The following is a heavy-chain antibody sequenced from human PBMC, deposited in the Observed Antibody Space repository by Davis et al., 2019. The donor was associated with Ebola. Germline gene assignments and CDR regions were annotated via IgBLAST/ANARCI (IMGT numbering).Heavy chain of an antibody. CDR1: GGSISSSSYY. V-gene: IGHV4-39*07. J-gene: IGHJ4*02. CDR3: ARVGPGLDY. Sequence: SETLSLTCTVSGGSISSSSYYWGWIRQPPGKGLEWIGSIYYSGSTYYNPSLKSRVTMSLGTSKTQFSLKLSSVTAADTAVYYCARVGPGLDYWGQGTLVTVSS. D-gene: IGHD3-10*01. CDR2: IYYSGST.